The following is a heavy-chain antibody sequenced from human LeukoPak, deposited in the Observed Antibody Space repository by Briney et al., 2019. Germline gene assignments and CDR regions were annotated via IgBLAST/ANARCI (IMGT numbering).Heavy chain of an antibody. CDR1: GYTFTSYA. D-gene: IGHD4-23*01. CDR3: AREPYGGNQFDY. V-gene: IGHV1-3*01. J-gene: IGHJ4*02. Sequence: ASVKVSCKTSGYTFTSYAIHWVRQAPGQRLECMGWINVGSGNTKSSQKFQGRVTITRDTSASPAYMELSSLTSEDTAVYYCAREPYGGNQFDYWGQGTLVSVSS. CDR2: INVGSGNT.